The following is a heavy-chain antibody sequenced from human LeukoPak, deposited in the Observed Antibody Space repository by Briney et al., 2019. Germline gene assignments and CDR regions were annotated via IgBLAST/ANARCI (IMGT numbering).Heavy chain of an antibody. CDR1: GGSISSYY. D-gene: IGHD2-2*01. Sequence: PSENLSLTCTVSGGSISSYYWSWIRQPAGKGLEWIGRIYTSGSTNYNPSLKSRVTMSVDTSKNQFSLRLSSVTAADTAVYYCASGGYCGSTDCYPNWFDPWGQGTLVTVSS. CDR3: ASGGYCGSTDCYPNWFDP. J-gene: IGHJ5*02. V-gene: IGHV4-4*07. CDR2: IYTSGST.